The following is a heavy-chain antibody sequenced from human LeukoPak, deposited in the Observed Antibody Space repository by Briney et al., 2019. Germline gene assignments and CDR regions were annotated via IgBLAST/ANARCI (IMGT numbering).Heavy chain of an antibody. CDR3: ARGRTYYYGSGSPNGFDY. CDR2: IYYSGST. J-gene: IGHJ4*02. D-gene: IGHD3-10*01. CDR1: GGSISSGGYY. Sequence: QASQTLSLTRTVSGGSISSGGYYWSWIRQHPGKGLEWIGYIYYSGSTYYNPSLKSRVTISVDTSKNQFSLKLSSVTAADTAVYYCARGRTYYYGSGSPNGFDYWGQGTLVTVSS. V-gene: IGHV4-31*03.